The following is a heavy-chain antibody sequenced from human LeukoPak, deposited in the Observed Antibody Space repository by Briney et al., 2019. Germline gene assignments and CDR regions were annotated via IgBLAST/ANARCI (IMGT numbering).Heavy chain of an antibody. Sequence: ASVKVSCKASGYTFTGYYIHWVRQAPGQGVEWMGWINPNSGGTNYAQNLQGRVTMTRDTSISTAYMELSRLRSDDTAVYYCAKALWGDYFEYWGQGTLVTVSS. D-gene: IGHD3-10*01. CDR2: INPNSGGT. CDR3: AKALWGDYFEY. CDR1: GYTFTGYY. V-gene: IGHV1-2*02. J-gene: IGHJ4*02.